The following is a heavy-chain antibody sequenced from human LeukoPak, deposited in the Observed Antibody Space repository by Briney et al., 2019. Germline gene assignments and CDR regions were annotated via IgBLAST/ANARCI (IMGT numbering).Heavy chain of an antibody. CDR3: ARHERRGYTYGIEY. Sequence: SETLSLTCTVSGGSITNYYWLWIRQPPGKGLEWIGHSFSSGSTNYNPSLKSRVTISVDTSNNQFSLRLTSVTAADTAVYYCARHERRGYTYGIEYWGQGAQVTVSS. J-gene: IGHJ4*02. V-gene: IGHV4-59*08. CDR2: SFSSGST. CDR1: GGSITNYY. D-gene: IGHD5-18*01.